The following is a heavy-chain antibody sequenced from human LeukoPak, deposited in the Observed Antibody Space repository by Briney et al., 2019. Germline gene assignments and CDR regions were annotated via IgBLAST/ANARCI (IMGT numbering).Heavy chain of an antibody. CDR1: GGSFSGYY. D-gene: IGHD6-13*01. J-gene: IGHJ5*02. V-gene: IGHV4-34*01. Sequence: PWETLSLTCAVYGGSFSGYYWSWIRQPPGKGLEWIGEINPSGSTNYNPSLKSRVTISVDTSKNQFSLKLSSVTAADTAVYYCARVGSSSWKGFDPWGQGTLVTVSS. CDR3: ARVGSSSWKGFDP. CDR2: INPSGST.